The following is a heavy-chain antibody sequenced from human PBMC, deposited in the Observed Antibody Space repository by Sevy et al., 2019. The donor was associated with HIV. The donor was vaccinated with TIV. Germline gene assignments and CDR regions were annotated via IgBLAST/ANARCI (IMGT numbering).Heavy chain of an antibody. J-gene: IGHJ6*02. CDR1: GFSFSYYG. CDR3: ANAYSGSYSHSYLYALDV. CDR2: ISHDGINE. D-gene: IGHD1-26*01. V-gene: IGHV3-30*18. Sequence: GGSLRLSCIGSGFSFSYYGIHWVRQSPGKGLDWVALISHDGINEYYADSVKGRFTISRDNSKNTVYLEMNSLRNEDTAIYFCANAYSGSYSHSYLYALDVWGQGTTVAVSS.